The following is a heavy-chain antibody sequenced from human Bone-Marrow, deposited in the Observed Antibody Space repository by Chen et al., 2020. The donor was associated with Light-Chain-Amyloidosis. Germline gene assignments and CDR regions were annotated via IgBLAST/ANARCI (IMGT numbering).Heavy chain of an antibody. J-gene: IGHJ1*01. CDR1: GFTFSSYW. CDR2: IKEDGSEK. CDR3: VRDRAVITTHEYFEH. Sequence: EVQLVESGGGLVQPEGSLRLSCAASGFTFSSYWMTWVCQAPGKGLEWVANIKEDGSEKYYVDSVKGRFTISRDNAKNSLYLQMNSLRAEDTAVYYCVRDRAVITTHEYFEHWGQGTLVTVSS. D-gene: IGHD3-22*01. V-gene: IGHV3-7*01.